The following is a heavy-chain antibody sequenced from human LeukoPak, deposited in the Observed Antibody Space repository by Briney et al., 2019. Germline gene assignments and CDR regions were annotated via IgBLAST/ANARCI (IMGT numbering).Heavy chain of an antibody. Sequence: GGSLRLSCAASGFPFRNFGMHGVRQSPGEGLEWVAFISYDGSEELYADSVKGRFTLSRDTSKNTLYLQMNSLRAEDTAVYYCAKGALLWFGESFDYWGQGTLVTVSS. D-gene: IGHD3-10*01. CDR3: AKGALLWFGESFDY. J-gene: IGHJ4*02. CDR2: ISYDGSEE. V-gene: IGHV3-30*02. CDR1: GFPFRNFG.